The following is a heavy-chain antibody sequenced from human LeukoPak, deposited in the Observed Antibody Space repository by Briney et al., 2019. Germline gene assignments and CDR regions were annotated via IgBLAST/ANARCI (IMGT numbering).Heavy chain of an antibody. CDR2: INHSGST. CDR1: GGSFSGYY. J-gene: IGHJ4*02. CDR3: ARGIRIVVVPAAIRFDY. D-gene: IGHD2-2*02. V-gene: IGHV4-34*01. Sequence: SETLSLTCAVYGGSFSGYYWSWIRQPPGKGLEWIGEINHSGSTNYNPSLKSRVTISVDTSKNQFSLKLSSVTAADTAVYYCARGIRIVVVPAAIRFDYWGQGTLVTVSS.